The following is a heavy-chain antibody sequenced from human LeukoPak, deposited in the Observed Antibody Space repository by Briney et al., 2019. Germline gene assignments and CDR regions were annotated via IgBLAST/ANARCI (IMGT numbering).Heavy chain of an antibody. CDR3: ARDPMVRDYSFNY. CDR1: GYTFTGYY. V-gene: IGHV1-2*02. CDR2: INPNSGGT. D-gene: IGHD3-10*01. Sequence: ASVKVSCKASGYTFTGYYMHWVRQAPGQGLEWMGWINPNSGGTNYAQKFQGRVTMTRDTSISTAYMELSRLRSDDTAVYYCARDPMVRDYSFNYWGKGPLVTAPS. J-gene: IGHJ4*02.